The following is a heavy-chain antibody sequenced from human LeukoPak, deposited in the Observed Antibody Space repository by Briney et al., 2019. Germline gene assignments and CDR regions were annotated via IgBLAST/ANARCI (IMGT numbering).Heavy chain of an antibody. CDR1: GYTFTGSF. Sequence: ASVKDSCKASGYTFTGSFTHWVRQAPGQGLEWMGWINSNTGGTKFAQKFQDRVTMTRDTSISTVYMELSSLRSDDTAVYYWARADPVDYWGQGTHITVSS. V-gene: IGHV1-2*02. J-gene: IGHJ4*02. CDR2: INSNTGGT. CDR3: ARADPVDY.